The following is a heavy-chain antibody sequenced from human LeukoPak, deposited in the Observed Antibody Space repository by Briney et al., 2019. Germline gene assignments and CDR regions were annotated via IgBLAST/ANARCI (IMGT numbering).Heavy chain of an antibody. J-gene: IGHJ4*02. CDR2: ISYDGSNK. V-gene: IGHV3-30-3*01. CDR3: ARESAVAGLFDY. D-gene: IGHD6-19*01. CDR1: GFTFSSYA. Sequence: GGSLRLSCAASGFTFSSYAMHWVRQAPGKGLEWVAVISYDGSNKYYADSVKGRFTISRDNSKNTLYLQMNSLRAEGTAVYYCARESAVAGLFDYWGQGTLVTVSS.